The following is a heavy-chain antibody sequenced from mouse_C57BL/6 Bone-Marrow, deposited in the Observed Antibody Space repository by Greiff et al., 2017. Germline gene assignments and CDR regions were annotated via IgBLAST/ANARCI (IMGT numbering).Heavy chain of an antibody. Sequence: EVQLQQSVAELVRPGASVTLSCTASGFNIKNIYMHWVKHRPEKGLEWIGRIAPAYGNSKYAPKFPGKATITAGQSSNPTYLQISSLTSEDTAIYYCARWAAQAHWFAYWGQGALVTGSA. CDR2: IAPAYGNS. CDR3: ARWAAQAHWFAY. CDR1: GFNIKNIY. J-gene: IGHJ3*01. V-gene: IGHV14-3*01. D-gene: IGHD3-2*02.